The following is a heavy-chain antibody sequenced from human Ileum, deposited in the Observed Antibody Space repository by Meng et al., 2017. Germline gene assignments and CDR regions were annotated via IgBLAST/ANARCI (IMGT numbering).Heavy chain of an antibody. D-gene: IGHD6-19*01. Sequence: QIPCEEFGPTLVKPTQTFTLTCTFSGFSLSKPAEAVGWFRQPPGQALEWLALIYWDDDNHYSPSLRSRLTFTKDASRNQVVLTLTNMDPMDTATYFCAHGSGWLFDYWGQGTLVTVSS. CDR2: IYWDDDN. CDR1: GFSLSKPAEA. CDR3: AHGSGWLFDY. V-gene: IGHV2-5*02. J-gene: IGHJ4*02.